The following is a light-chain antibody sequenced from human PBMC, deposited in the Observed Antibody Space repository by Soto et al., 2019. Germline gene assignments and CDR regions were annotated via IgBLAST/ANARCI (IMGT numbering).Light chain of an antibody. CDR2: DAS. CDR1: QSISSW. V-gene: IGKV1-5*01. J-gene: IGKJ1*01. Sequence: DIQMTQSPSTLSASVGDRVTITCRASQSISSWLAWYQQKPGKAPKLLIYDASSLESGVPSRFSGSGSGTEFTLTISSLHPEDSATYYCQQSYSTPPTFGQGTKVDIK. CDR3: QQSYSTPPT.